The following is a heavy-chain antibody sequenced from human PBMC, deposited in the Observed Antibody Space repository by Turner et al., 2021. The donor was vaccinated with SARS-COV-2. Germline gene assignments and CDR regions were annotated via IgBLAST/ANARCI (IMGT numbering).Heavy chain of an antibody. J-gene: IGHJ3*01. D-gene: IGHD3-16*01. V-gene: IGHV1-18*01. CDR3: ARGSLWFDDLRENAFDV. CDR1: GYTFDTYG. Sequence: QVQLVQSGAEVKKPGASVKVSCKAVGYTFDTYGVVWVRQAPGQGLEWMGWISGYNGNRNYAQILQGRVTMATDTSTNTAYMELRSLTSADTGVYFCARGSLWFDDLRENAFDVWGQGTLVTVSS. CDR2: ISGYNGNR.